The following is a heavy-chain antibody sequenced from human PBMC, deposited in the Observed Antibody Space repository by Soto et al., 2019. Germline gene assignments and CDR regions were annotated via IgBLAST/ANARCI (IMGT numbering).Heavy chain of an antibody. J-gene: IGHJ6*02. Sequence: PSETLSLTCTVSGGSISSYYWSWIRQPPGKGLEWIGYIYYSGSTNYNPSLKSRVTISVDTSKNPLSLKLSSVTAADTAVYYCARGVEMATIGSYYYRMDVWGQGPTVTVSS. D-gene: IGHD5-12*01. V-gene: IGHV4-59*01. CDR3: ARGVEMATIGSYYYRMDV. CDR2: IYYSGST. CDR1: GGSISSYY.